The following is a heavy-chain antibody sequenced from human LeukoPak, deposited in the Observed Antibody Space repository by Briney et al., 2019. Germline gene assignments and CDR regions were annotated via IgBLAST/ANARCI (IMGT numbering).Heavy chain of an antibody. CDR3: AGGGGGYYYDSSGYPPLDY. D-gene: IGHD3-22*01. CDR1: GGSISSYY. Sequence: SETLSLTCTVSGGSISSYYWSWIRQPPGKGLEWIGYIYTSGSTNYNPSLKSRVTISVDTSKNQFSLKLSSVTAADTAVYYCAGGGGGYYYDSSGYPPLDYWGQGTLVTVSS. J-gene: IGHJ4*02. V-gene: IGHV4-59*01. CDR2: IYTSGST.